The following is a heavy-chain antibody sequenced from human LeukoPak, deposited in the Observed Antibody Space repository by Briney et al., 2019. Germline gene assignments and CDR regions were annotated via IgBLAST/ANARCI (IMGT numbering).Heavy chain of an antibody. CDR3: ARSLTVASGVDY. D-gene: IGHD1-26*01. V-gene: IGHV5-51*01. J-gene: IGHJ4*02. CDR1: GYRFTTYW. Sequence: GESLKISCKVSGYRFTTYWIVWVRQMPGKGLEWMGIIYPCDSDTRYSPSFQGQVTVSVDRSISTAYLQWSSLKASDTAMYFCARSLTVASGVDYWGQGTLVTVSS. CDR2: IYPCDSDT.